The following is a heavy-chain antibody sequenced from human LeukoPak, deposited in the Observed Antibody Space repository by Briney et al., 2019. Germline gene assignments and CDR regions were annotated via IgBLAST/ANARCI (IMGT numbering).Heavy chain of an antibody. V-gene: IGHV3-23*01. CDR1: GFTISSYA. D-gene: IGHD6-13*01. Sequence: GRSLRLSCAASGFTISSYAMSWVRQAPGKGLEWVSAISGSGGSTYYADSVKGRFTISRDNSKNTLYLQMNSLRAEDTAVYYCASGGLWSSSLDYWGQGTLVTVSS. CDR3: ASGGLWSSSLDY. J-gene: IGHJ4*02. CDR2: ISGSGGST.